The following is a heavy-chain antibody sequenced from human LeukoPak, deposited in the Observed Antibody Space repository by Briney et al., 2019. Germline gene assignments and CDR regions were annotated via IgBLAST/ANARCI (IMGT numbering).Heavy chain of an antibody. D-gene: IGHD5-12*01. CDR3: ARLTAPNSGYMYLYYYYYGMDV. CDR2: IYYSGST. V-gene: IGHV4-39*07. Sequence: SETQSLTCTVSGGSISSSSYYWGWIRQPPGKGLEWIGSIYYSGSTYYNPSLKSRVTISVDTSKNQFSLKLSSVTAADTAVYYCARLTAPNSGYMYLYYYYYGMDVWGQGTTVTVSS. CDR1: GGSISSSSYY. J-gene: IGHJ6*02.